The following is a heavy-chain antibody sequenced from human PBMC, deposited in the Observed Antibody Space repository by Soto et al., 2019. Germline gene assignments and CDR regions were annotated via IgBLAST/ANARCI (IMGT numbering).Heavy chain of an antibody. CDR2: ISAYNGNT. CDR1: GYTFTSYG. J-gene: IGHJ4*02. D-gene: IGHD4-17*01. V-gene: IGHV1-18*01. CDR3: AREGAYGDYDY. Sequence: QVQLVQSGAEVKKPGASVKVSCKASGYTFTSYGISWVRQAPGQGLEWMGWISAYNGNTNYEQKVQGRATMTTDTATRTAYMELRSLRFDDTAMYYCAREGAYGDYDYGGQGTLVTVSS.